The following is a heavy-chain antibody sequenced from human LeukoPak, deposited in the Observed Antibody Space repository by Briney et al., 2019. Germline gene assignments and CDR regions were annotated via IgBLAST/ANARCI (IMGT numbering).Heavy chain of an antibody. V-gene: IGHV3-11*01. D-gene: IGHD6-25*01. J-gene: IGHJ4*02. CDR2: ISGSGERT. CDR3: ARSVMTAAGAIDY. Sequence: SLRLSCVVSGFRFSGHYMTWIRQAPGKGLEWGPYISGSGERTYYGDSEKGRFTISRDNAKRSLDLQMNSLRTDDTAIYYCARSVMTAAGAIDYWGQGTLVTVSS. CDR1: GFRFSGHY.